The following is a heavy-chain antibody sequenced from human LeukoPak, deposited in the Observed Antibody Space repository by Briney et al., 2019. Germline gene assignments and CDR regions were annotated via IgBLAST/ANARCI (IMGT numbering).Heavy chain of an antibody. D-gene: IGHD3-16*01. V-gene: IGHV3-23*01. CDR2: ISGDGTRT. CDR1: GFTLSTNA. J-gene: IGHJ4*02. CDR3: AKWPEGAMDYFDY. Sequence: GGSLRLSCLTSGFTLSTNAMTWARQAPVKGLEWVSAISGDGTRTYYADSVKGRFTISRDNSKNTLYLERSSLRVEDTAIYYCAKWPEGAMDYFDYWGQGTLVTVSS.